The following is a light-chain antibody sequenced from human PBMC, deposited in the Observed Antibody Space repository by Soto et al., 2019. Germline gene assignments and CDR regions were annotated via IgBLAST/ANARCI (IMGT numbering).Light chain of an antibody. CDR1: SGSIASNY. CDR2: EDN. Sequence: NFMLTQPHSVSESPGKTVPISSTRTSGSIASNYVQWYQQRPGSAPTIVIYEDNQRPSGVPDRFSGSIDSSSNSASLTISRLKTEDEADYYCQSFDTAVVFGGGTKLTVL. J-gene: IGLJ3*02. CDR3: QSFDTAVV. V-gene: IGLV6-57*03.